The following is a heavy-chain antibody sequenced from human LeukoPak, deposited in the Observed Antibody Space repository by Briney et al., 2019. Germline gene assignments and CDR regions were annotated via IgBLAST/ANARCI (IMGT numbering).Heavy chain of an antibody. J-gene: IGHJ4*02. V-gene: IGHV1-24*01. D-gene: IGHD3-9*01. CDR1: GYTLTELS. CDR2: FDPEDGET. CDR3: ASNVLRYFDWLFPLDY. Sequence: GASVKVSCKVSGYTLTELSMHWVRQAPGKGLEWMGGFDPEDGETIYAQKFQGRVTMTEDTSTDTAYMELSSLRSEDTAVYYCASNVLRYFDWLFPLDYWGQGTLVTVSS.